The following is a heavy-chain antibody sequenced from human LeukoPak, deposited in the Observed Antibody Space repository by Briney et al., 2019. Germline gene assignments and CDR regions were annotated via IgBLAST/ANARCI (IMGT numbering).Heavy chain of an antibody. V-gene: IGHV4-59*08. CDR1: GGSISSYY. CDR3: ARLKAPRYYFDY. J-gene: IGHJ4*02. Sequence: PSETLSLTCTVSGGSISSYYWSWIRQPPGKGLEWIGYIYYSGSTNYNPSLKSRVTISVDTSKNQFSLKLSSVTAADTAVYYCARLKAPRYYFDYWGQGTLVTVPS. CDR2: IYYSGST.